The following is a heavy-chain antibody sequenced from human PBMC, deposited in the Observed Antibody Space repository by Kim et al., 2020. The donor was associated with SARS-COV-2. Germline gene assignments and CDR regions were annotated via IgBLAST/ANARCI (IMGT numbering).Heavy chain of an antibody. J-gene: IGHJ5*02. CDR2: KQDGSEK. Sequence: KQDGSEKNYVDSVQGRFTIARDNAKNSLYLQMSSLRAEDTAVYYCARLFDPWGQGTLVTVSS. CDR3: ARLFDP. V-gene: IGHV3-7*04.